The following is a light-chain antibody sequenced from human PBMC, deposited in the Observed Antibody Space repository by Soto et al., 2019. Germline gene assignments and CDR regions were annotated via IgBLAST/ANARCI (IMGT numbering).Light chain of an antibody. CDR1: QRVSGD. V-gene: IGKV3-15*01. Sequence: DIVLTQSPATLSLSPGERATLYCGASQRVSGDLAWYRQKPGQAPRLLIYRAFTRATGIPARFSGSGFGTDFTLTISSLQSEDFAVYYCQQYNNWPLTFGGGAKVGIK. J-gene: IGKJ4*01. CDR2: RAF. CDR3: QQYNNWPLT.